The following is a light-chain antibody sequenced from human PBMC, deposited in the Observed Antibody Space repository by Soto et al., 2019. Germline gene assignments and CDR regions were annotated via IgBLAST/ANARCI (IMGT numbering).Light chain of an antibody. V-gene: IGKV3D-15*01. CDR2: GAS. Sequence: IVMTQSPATLSLAPGERVTLSCRASETVSTNLAWYQQKAGQAPRLLIYGASNRATGIPDRFSGSGSGTEFTLTISRLQSEDFAVYYCQQYYNWRPRFGQGNKVDIK. J-gene: IGKJ1*01. CDR1: ETVSTN. CDR3: QQYYNWRPR.